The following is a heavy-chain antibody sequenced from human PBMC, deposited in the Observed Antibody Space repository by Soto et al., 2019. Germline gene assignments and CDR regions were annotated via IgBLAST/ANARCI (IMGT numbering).Heavy chain of an antibody. V-gene: IGHV3-23*01. CDR3: AKRRGAGGHFDY. J-gene: IGHJ4*02. CDR1: GFTFSSYA. D-gene: IGHD2-15*01. CDR2: VSIGGST. Sequence: LRLSCAASGFTFSSYAMGWVRQGPGKGLEWVAVVSIGGSTHYADSVRGRFTISRDNSKNTLSLQMNSLTAEDTAVYFCAKRRGAGGHFDYWGQGALATV.